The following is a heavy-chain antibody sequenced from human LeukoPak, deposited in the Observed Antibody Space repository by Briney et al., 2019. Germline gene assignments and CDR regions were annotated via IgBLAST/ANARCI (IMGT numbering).Heavy chain of an antibody. D-gene: IGHD3-3*01. V-gene: IGHV3-7*01. CDR3: ARSDLRYYDFWSGYYIKYFDY. CDR1: GFTFSSYW. J-gene: IGHJ4*02. CDR2: IKQDGSEK. Sequence: GGSLRLSCAASGFTFSSYWMSWVRQAPGKGLEWVANIKQDGSEKYYVDSVKGRFTISRDNAKNSLYLQMNSLRAEDTAVYYCARSDLRYYDFWSGYYIKYFDYWGQGTLVTVSS.